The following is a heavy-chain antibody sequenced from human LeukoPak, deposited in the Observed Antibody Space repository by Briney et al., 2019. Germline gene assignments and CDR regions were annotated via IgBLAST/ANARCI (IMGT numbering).Heavy chain of an antibody. CDR1: GGSFSGYY. V-gene: IGHV4-34*01. CDR3: ARGRQEISMILVVMTGVSYYLDV. J-gene: IGHJ6*03. CDR2: INPSGST. D-gene: IGHD3-22*01. Sequence: SETLSLTCAVYGGSFSGYYWTWIRQSPGKGLEWIGEINPSGSTYYNPSLTSRLTISRDTSKNQFSLRLSSVTAADTAVYYCARGRQEISMILVVMTGVSYYLDVWGKGTTVTV.